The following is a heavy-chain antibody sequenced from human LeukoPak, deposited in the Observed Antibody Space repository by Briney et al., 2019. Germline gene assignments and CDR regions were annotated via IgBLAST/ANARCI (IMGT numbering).Heavy chain of an antibody. J-gene: IGHJ6*02. Sequence: ASVKVSCKASGFTFTDYYIYWVRQAPGQGREWIGWINPNSGDTNYAQKFQGRVTMTRDTSINTAYMELSRLRSGDTAVYYCARADTSLVNFYYFGMDVWGQGATVTVAS. CDR3: ARADTSLVNFYYFGMDV. V-gene: IGHV1-2*02. CDR2: INPNSGDT. D-gene: IGHD5-18*01. CDR1: GFTFTDYY.